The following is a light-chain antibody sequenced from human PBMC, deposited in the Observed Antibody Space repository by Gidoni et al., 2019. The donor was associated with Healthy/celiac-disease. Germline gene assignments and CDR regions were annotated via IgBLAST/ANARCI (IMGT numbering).Light chain of an antibody. CDR2: KDS. CDR3: QSADSSGTFYV. CDR1: ALPKQY. J-gene: IGLJ1*01. V-gene: IGLV3-25*03. Sequence: SYQLPYPPPVSVSPGQTARITCSGDALPKQYAYWYQQKPGQAPVLVIYKDSERPSGIPERFSGSSSGTTVTLTISGVQAEDEADYYCQSADSSGTFYVFGTGTKVTVL.